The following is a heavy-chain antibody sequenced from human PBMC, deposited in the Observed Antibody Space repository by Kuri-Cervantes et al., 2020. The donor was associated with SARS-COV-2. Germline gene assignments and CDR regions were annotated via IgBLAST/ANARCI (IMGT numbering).Heavy chain of an antibody. Sequence: GSLRLSCSVSGSSISSSSYYWGWIRQPPGKGLEWIGSIYYSGSTYYNPSLKSRVTISVDTSKNQFSLKLSSVTAADTAVYYCARHEVLITFGGVIVSYFDYWGQGTLVTVSS. V-gene: IGHV4-39*01. CDR2: IYYSGST. CDR3: ARHEVLITFGGVIVSYFDY. CDR1: GSSISSSSYY. J-gene: IGHJ4*02. D-gene: IGHD3-16*02.